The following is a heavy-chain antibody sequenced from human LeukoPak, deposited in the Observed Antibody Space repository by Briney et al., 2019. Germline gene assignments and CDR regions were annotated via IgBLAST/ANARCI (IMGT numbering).Heavy chain of an antibody. J-gene: IGHJ4*02. CDR2: IYTSGST. Sequence: SETLSLTCTVSGGSISSGSYYWSWIRQPAGKGLEWIGRIYTSGSTNYNPSLKSRVTISVDTSKNQFSRKLSSVTAADTAVYYCARGLGDPYFDYWGQGTLVTVSS. CDR1: GGSISSGSYY. V-gene: IGHV4-61*02. CDR3: ARGLGDPYFDY.